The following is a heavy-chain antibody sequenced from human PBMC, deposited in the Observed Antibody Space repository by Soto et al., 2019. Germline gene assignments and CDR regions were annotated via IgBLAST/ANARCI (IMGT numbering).Heavy chain of an antibody. D-gene: IGHD4-17*01. CDR1: GGSMSSNNW. CDR3: ARADATGLDS. CDR2: AQHSGPT. V-gene: IGHV4-4*02. J-gene: IGHJ4*02. Sequence: QVQLQESGPGLVKPSGTLSLTCTVSGGSMSSNNWRYLVRQSRGKGLECVGEAQHSGPTNYNPSRKSRVPISVDKSKSHFSLTWSSVTAAAAAVYYCARADATGLDSWGQGTLVTVSS.